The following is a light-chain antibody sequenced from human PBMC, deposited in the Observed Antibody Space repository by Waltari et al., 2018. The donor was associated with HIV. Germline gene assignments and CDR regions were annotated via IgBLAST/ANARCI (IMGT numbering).Light chain of an antibody. J-gene: IGKJ1*01. CDR1: QGIRNA. CDR3: QQYYDLRT. V-gene: IGKV1-NL1*01. Sequence: DIQMTQSPLSLAASVGDSVPITCRASQGIRNALAWSQQKRGRAPRLLMYAASKLESGVPSRFSGSRYGTDFALTVSSLQPEDFATYYGQQYYDLRTFGQGTKVEIK. CDR2: AAS.